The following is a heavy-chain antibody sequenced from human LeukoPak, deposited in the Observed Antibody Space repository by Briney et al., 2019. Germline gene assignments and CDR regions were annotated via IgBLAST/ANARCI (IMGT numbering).Heavy chain of an antibody. CDR1: GFTFSSYA. V-gene: IGHV3-30*01. CDR2: ISYDGSNK. Sequence: PGGSLRLSCAASGFTFSSYAMHWVRQAPGKGLEWVAVISYDGSNKYYADSVKGRFTISRDNSKNTLYLQMNSLRAEDTAVYYCARDGCSSTSCYNGIYYYYMDVWGKGTTVTVSS. D-gene: IGHD2-2*01. J-gene: IGHJ6*03. CDR3: ARDGCSSTSCYNGIYYYYMDV.